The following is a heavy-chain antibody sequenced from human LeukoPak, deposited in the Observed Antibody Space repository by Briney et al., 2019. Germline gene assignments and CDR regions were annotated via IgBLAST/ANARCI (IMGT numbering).Heavy chain of an antibody. D-gene: IGHD3-16*02. CDR3: AKALSSSFYYFDL. V-gene: IGHV3-23*01. CDR2: IHGGGDVT. Sequence: PGGSLRLSCAASGFTFSNYAMNWVRQAPEKGLEWVSTIHGGGDVTYYADSVKGRFTISRDNSRNTLYLQMNSLRAEDTAVYCAKALSSSFYYFDLGGRGTLVTVSS. CDR1: GFTFSNYA. J-gene: IGHJ2*01.